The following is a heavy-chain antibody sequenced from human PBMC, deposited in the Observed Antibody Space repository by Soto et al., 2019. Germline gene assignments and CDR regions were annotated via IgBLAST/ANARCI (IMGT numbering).Heavy chain of an antibody. CDR2: ISGSGGST. D-gene: IGHD6-13*01. J-gene: IGHJ5*02. Sequence: GWNDSRYGWCWVHQPQRNGLEWVSAISGSGGSTYYADSVKGRFTISRDNSKNTLYLQMNSLRAEDTAVYYCASTGYSSSRYGITCFDLLGQRTPVPVSS. CDR3: ASTGYSSSRYGITCFDL. CDR1: GWNDSRYG. V-gene: IGHV3-23*01.